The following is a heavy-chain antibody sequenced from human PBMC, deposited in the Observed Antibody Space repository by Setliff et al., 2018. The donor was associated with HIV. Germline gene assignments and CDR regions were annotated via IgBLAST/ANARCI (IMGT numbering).Heavy chain of an antibody. D-gene: IGHD4-17*01. V-gene: IGHV3-23*01. Sequence: GGSLRLSCAASGFTFSSYAMIWVRQAPGKGLEWVSGISTSGDKTYYADSVKGRFSISRDNSKNALYLQMSSLRAEDTAVYYCAKGVQSLRPYYFDYWGHGTLVTVSS. CDR1: GFTFSSYA. CDR3: AKGVQSLRPYYFDY. CDR2: ISTSGDKT. J-gene: IGHJ4*01.